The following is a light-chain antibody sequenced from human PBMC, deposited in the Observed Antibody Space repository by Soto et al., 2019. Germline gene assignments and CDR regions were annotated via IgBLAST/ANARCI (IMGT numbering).Light chain of an antibody. Sequence: DIHMTQSPSSLSVSVGDRVTITCRTSQNINAWLAWYQQRPGQAPKLLIYDASTVQSGVPSRFSGSGSGTDFTLTISSLQPEDFATYYCQQLNSYPITFGQGTKVDI. CDR3: QQLNSYPIT. CDR1: QNINAW. CDR2: DAS. V-gene: IGKV1-5*01. J-gene: IGKJ1*01.